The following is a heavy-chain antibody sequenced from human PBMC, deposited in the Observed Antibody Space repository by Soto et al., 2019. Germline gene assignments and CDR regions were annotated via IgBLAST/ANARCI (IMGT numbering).Heavy chain of an antibody. CDR3: ARGRGVKVVRG. J-gene: IGHJ4*02. CDR2: MNPSSGHA. D-gene: IGHD3-10*01. CDR1: GYTFSSYD. Sequence: QVQLVQSGAEVKKPGASVKVSCKASGYTFSSYDINWVRQATGQGLEWMGWMNPSSGHAGYAQKFQGRVSMPRDTAISTAYMELSSLKSEDTAVYFCARGRGVKVVRGWGQGTLVTVSS. V-gene: IGHV1-8*01.